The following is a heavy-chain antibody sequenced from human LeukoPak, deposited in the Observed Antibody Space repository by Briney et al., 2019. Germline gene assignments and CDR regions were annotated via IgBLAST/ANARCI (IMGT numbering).Heavy chain of an antibody. V-gene: IGHV4-38-2*02. CDR1: GYSISSGYY. CDR3: ARLGRTFRYCSSTSCYGDGSSWQYFDY. Sequence: SETLSLTCTVSGYSISSGYYWGWIRQPPGKGLEWIGSIYHSGSTYYNPSLKSRVTISVDTSKNQFSLKLSSVTAADTAVYYCARLGRTFRYCSSTSCYGDGSSWQYFDYWGQGTLVTVSS. J-gene: IGHJ4*02. D-gene: IGHD2-2*01. CDR2: IYHSGST.